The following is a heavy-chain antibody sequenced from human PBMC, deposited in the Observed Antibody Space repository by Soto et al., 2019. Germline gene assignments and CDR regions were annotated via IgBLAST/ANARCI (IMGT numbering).Heavy chain of an antibody. V-gene: IGHV3-23*01. CDR1: GFIFSNYA. CDR2: IYAAGGGK. J-gene: IGHJ4*02. CDR3: AKDLSRGDGYEDPDY. D-gene: IGHD5-12*01. Sequence: EVHLLESGGGLVQPGGSLRLSCAASGFIFSNYAMFWFRQAPGKGLEWVSTIYAAGGGKYYACSVKGRFTISRDNSRDTLFLQMDSLRVEATAMYFCAKDLSRGDGYEDPDYWGQGTLVTVSS.